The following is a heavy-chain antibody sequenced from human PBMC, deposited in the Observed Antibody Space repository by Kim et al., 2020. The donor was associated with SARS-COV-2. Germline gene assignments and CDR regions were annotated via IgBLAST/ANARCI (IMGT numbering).Heavy chain of an antibody. D-gene: IGHD3-10*01. CDR3: AKDRIRPYYYGSGSLDY. CDR1: GFTFSSYA. J-gene: IGHJ4*02. Sequence: GGSLRLSCAASGFTFSSYAMSWVRQAPGKGLEWVSAISGSGGSTYYADSVKGRFTISRDNSKNTLYLQMNSLRAEDTAVYYCAKDRIRPYYYGSGSLDYWGQGTLVTVSS. CDR2: ISGSGGST. V-gene: IGHV3-23*01.